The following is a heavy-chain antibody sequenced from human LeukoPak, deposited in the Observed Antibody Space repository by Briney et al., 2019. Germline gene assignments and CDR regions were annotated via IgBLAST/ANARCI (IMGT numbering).Heavy chain of an antibody. CDR2: ISSSSTYI. CDR1: GFTFSRYS. J-gene: IGHJ4*02. V-gene: IGHV3-21*01. D-gene: IGHD3-22*01. CDR3: ARDYDSSGQNDY. Sequence: GGSLRLSCAASGFTFSRYSMNWVRQAPGKGLEWVSSISSSSTYIYYADSVKGRFTISRDNAENSLYLQMNSLRAEDTAVYYCARDYDSSGQNDYWGQGTLVTVS.